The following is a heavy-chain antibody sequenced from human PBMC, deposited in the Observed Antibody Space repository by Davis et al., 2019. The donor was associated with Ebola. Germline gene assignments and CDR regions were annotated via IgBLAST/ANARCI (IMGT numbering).Heavy chain of an antibody. D-gene: IGHD3-9*01. Sequence: AASVKVSCKASGGTFSSYAISWVRQAPGQGLEWMGIINPSGGSTSYAQKFQGRVTMTRDTSTSTVYMELSSLRSEDTAVYYCARATIFRHWGQGTLVTVSS. V-gene: IGHV1-46*01. CDR2: INPSGGST. J-gene: IGHJ4*02. CDR3: ARATIFRH. CDR1: GGTFSSYA.